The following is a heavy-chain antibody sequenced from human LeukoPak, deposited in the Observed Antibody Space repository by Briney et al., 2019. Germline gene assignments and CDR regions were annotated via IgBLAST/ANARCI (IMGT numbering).Heavy chain of an antibody. D-gene: IGHD3-9*01. CDR2: IYYSGST. CDR3: AREKTRLRYFDWSRGYYFDY. Sequence: SETLSLTCTVSGGSISSSSYYWGWIRQPPGKGLEWIGSIYYSGSTYYNPSLKSRVTISVDTSKNQFSLKLSSVTAADTAVYYCAREKTRLRYFDWSRGYYFDYWGQGTLVTVSS. CDR1: GGSISSSSYY. V-gene: IGHV4-39*07. J-gene: IGHJ4*02.